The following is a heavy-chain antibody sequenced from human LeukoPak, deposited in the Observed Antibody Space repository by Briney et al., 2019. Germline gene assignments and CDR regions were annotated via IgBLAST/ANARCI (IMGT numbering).Heavy chain of an antibody. CDR3: ARDWNYYDSSGSF. V-gene: IGHV3-74*01. D-gene: IGHD3-22*01. Sequence: GGSLRLSCAASGFTFSSYWMNWVRQAPGKGLVWVSRINSDGSSTNYADSVKGRFTISRDKAKNTLYLQMNRLRAEDTAVYYCARDWNYYDSSGSFWGQGTLVTVSS. J-gene: IGHJ3*01. CDR2: INSDGSST. CDR1: GFTFSSYW.